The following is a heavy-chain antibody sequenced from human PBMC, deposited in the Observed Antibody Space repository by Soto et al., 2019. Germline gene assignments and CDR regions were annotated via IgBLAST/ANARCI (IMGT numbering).Heavy chain of an antibody. J-gene: IGHJ6*02. CDR3: SLSDRYYGMDV. Sequence: EVQLLESGGGLEQPGGSLRLSCAASGFIFTSYAMSWVRQAPGKGLEWVSSISTSGGSTYYADSVKGRFTISRDNSNNTLYLQMNSLRAEDTAVYYCSLSDRYYGMDVWGLGTTVTVSS. CDR2: ISTSGGST. CDR1: GFIFTSYA. V-gene: IGHV3-23*01.